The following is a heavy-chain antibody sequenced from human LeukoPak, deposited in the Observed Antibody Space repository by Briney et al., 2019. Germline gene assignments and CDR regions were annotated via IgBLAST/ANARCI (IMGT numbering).Heavy chain of an antibody. CDR3: ARATGGAHDY. CDR1: GGSISSSSYY. J-gene: IGHJ4*02. CDR2: IYHSGST. V-gene: IGHV4-39*07. D-gene: IGHD1-26*01. Sequence: PSETLSLTCTVSGGSISSSSYYWGWIRQPPGKGLEWIGSIYHSGSTYYNPSLKCRVTISVDTSKNQFSLKLSSVTAADTAVYYCARATGGAHDYWGQGTLVTVSS.